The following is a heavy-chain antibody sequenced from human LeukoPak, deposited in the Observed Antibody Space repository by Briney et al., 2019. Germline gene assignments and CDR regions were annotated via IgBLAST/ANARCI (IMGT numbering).Heavy chain of an antibody. CDR3: ARGVPKLYYDILTGYYPDYFDY. J-gene: IGHJ4*02. D-gene: IGHD3-9*01. V-gene: IGHV3-66*01. Sequence: GGSLRLSCAASGFTVSSNYMSWVRQAPGKGLEWVSVIYSGGSTYYADSVKGRFTISRDNSKNTLYLQMNSLRAEDTAVYYCARGVPKLYYDILTGYYPDYFDYWGQGTLVTVSS. CDR1: GFTVSSNY. CDR2: IYSGGST.